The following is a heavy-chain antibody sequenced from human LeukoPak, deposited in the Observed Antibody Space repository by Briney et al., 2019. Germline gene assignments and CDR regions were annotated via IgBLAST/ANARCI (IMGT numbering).Heavy chain of an antibody. CDR1: GFTFSGSA. CDR2: IRSKANSYAT. D-gene: IGHD3-22*01. V-gene: IGHV3-73*01. Sequence: GGSLRLSCAASGFTFSGSAMHWVRQASGKGLEWVGRIRSKANSYATAYAASVKGRFTISRDDSKNTAYLQMNSLKTEDTAVYYCARHWGYYDSSGYSPPTTYYYYYMDVWGKGTTVTISS. J-gene: IGHJ6*03. CDR3: ARHWGYYDSSGYSPPTTYYYYYMDV.